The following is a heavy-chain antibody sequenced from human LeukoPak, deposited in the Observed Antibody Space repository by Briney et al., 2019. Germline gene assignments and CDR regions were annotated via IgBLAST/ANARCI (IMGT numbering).Heavy chain of an antibody. CDR3: AKDLVGATFRTIGAFDI. J-gene: IGHJ3*02. CDR1: GVTFSSYA. D-gene: IGHD1-26*01. V-gene: IGHV3-23*01. CDR2: ISGSGGST. Sequence: GGSLRLSCAASGVTFSSYAMSWVRQAPGKGLEWISAISGSGGSTYYADSVKGRFTISRDNSKNTLYLQMNSLRAEDTAVYYCAKDLVGATFRTIGAFDIWGQGTMATVSS.